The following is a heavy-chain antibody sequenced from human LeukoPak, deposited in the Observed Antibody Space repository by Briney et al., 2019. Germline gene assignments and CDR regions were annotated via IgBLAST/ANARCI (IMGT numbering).Heavy chain of an antibody. CDR3: ARDGSRDYGFWSGYYRY. D-gene: IGHD3-3*01. CDR1: GYTFTSYG. J-gene: IGHJ4*02. CDR2: ISAYNGNT. V-gene: IGHV1-18*01. Sequence: ASVKVSCKASGYTFTSYGISRVRPAPGQGLEWMGWISAYNGNTNYAQKLQGRVTMTTDTSTSTAYMELRSLRSDDTAVYYCARDGSRDYGFWSGYYRYWGQGTLVTVSS.